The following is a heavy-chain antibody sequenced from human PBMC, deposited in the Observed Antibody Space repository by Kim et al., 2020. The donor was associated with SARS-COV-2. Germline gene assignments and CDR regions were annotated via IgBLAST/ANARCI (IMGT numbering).Heavy chain of an antibody. V-gene: IGHV1-2*02. Sequence: ASVKVSCKASGYTFTGYYMHWVRQAPGQGLEWMVWINPNSGGTNYAQKFQGRVTMTRDTSISTAYMELSRLRSDDTAVYYCARGVAVAAYYFDYWGQGTLVTVSS. CDR3: ARGVAVAAYYFDY. D-gene: IGHD6-19*01. J-gene: IGHJ4*02. CDR2: INPNSGGT. CDR1: GYTFTGYY.